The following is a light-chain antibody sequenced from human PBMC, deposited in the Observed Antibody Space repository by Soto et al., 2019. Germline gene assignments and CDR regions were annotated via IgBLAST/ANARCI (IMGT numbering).Light chain of an antibody. CDR3: CSYAGTHPVV. V-gene: IGLV2-11*01. Sequence: QSALTQPRSVSGSPGQSVTISCTGTSSDVGGYNYVSWYQQYPGKAPKLMIYDVSKRPSGVPDRFSGSRSGNTASLTISGLQAEDEADYYCCSYAGTHPVVFGTGTKLTVL. CDR1: SSDVGGYNY. CDR2: DVS. J-gene: IGLJ1*01.